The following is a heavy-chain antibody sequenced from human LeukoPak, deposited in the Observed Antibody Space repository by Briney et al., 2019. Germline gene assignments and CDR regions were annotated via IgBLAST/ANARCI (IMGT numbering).Heavy chain of an antibody. Sequence: SETLSLTCAVYGGSFSGYYWSWIRQPPGKGLEWIGELNHSGSTNYNPSLKSRVTISVDTSKNQFSLKLSSVTAADTAVYYCARGSYYDSSGYYFPLDYWGQGTLVTVSS. J-gene: IGHJ4*02. CDR3: ARGSYYDSSGYYFPLDY. CDR1: GGSFSGYY. CDR2: LNHSGST. V-gene: IGHV4-34*01. D-gene: IGHD3-22*01.